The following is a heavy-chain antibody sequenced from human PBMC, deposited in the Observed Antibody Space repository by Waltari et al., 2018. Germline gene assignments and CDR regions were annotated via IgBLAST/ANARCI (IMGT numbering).Heavy chain of an antibody. CDR1: GGSISSYY. CDR3: ASNRGSGTFDY. D-gene: IGHD3-10*01. CDR2: IYYSGST. V-gene: IGHV4-59*01. J-gene: IGHJ4*02. Sequence: QVQLQESGPGLVKPSETLSLTCTVSGGSISSYYWSWIRQPPGKGLEWIGYIYYSGSTNYNPSLKSRVTISVDTSKNQFSLKLSSVTAADTAVYYCASNRGSGTFDYWGQGTLVTVSS.